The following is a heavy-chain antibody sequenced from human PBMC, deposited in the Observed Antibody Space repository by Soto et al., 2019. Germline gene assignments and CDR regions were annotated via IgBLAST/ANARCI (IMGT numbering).Heavy chain of an antibody. J-gene: IGHJ6*02. CDR2: ISGSGGST. CDR3: AKEGGYGYMNYYYGMDV. D-gene: IGHD5-18*01. Sequence: EVQLLESGGGLVQPGGSLRLSCAASGFTFSSYAMSCVRQAPGKGLEWVSAISGSGGSTYYADSVKGRFTISRDNSKNTLYLQMNSLRAEDTAVYYCAKEGGYGYMNYYYGMDVWGQGTTVTVSS. V-gene: IGHV3-23*01. CDR1: GFTFSSYA.